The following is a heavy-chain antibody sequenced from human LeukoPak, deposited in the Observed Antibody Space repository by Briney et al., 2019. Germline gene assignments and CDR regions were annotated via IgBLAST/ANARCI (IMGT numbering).Heavy chain of an antibody. J-gene: IGHJ5*02. CDR1: GGSISSGDYY. D-gene: IGHD2-2*01. CDR3: ARDGVPAAIFDP. V-gene: IGHV4-30-4*08. CDR2: IYYSGST. Sequence: PSETLSLTCTVSGGSISSGDYYWGWIRQPPGKGLEWIGYIYYSGSTYYNPSLKSRVTISVDTSKNQFSLKLSSVTAADTAVYYCARDGVPAAIFDPWGQGTLVTVSS.